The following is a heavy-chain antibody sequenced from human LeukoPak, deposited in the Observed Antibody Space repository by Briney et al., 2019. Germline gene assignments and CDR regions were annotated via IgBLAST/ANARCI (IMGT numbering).Heavy chain of an antibody. CDR3: ARGRGPELFIILDD. Sequence: SETLSLTCTVSGGSISSYYWSWIRQPPGKGLEWIGYIYYSGSTNYNPSLKSRVTISVDTSKNQFSLKLSSVTAADTAVYYCARGRGPELFIILDDSGQGTQLPVTS. CDR2: IYYSGST. D-gene: IGHD3-3*01. J-gene: IGHJ4*02. CDR1: GGSISSYY. V-gene: IGHV4-59*01.